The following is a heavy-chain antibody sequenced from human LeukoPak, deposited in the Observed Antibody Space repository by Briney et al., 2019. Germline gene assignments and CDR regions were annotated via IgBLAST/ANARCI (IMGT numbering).Heavy chain of an antibody. V-gene: IGHV1-3*01. CDR3: AQGSGWSNYFDY. J-gene: IGHJ4*02. CDR1: GYTFTSYG. D-gene: IGHD6-19*01. Sequence: ASVKVSCKASGYTFTSYGLHWVRQAPGQRLEWMGWINAGNGNTKYSQQFQGRVTTTRDTSASTAYMELSSLRSEDTAVYYCAQGSGWSNYFDYWGQGTLVTVSS. CDR2: INAGNGNT.